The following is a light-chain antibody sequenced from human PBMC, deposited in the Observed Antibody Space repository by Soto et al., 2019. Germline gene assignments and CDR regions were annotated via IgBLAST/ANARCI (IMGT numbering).Light chain of an antibody. CDR2: EVS. V-gene: IGLV2-23*02. CDR3: CSYAGSSTVV. CDR1: SSDVGSYNL. J-gene: IGLJ2*01. Sequence: QSALTQPASVSGSPGQSITISCTGTSSDVGSYNLVSWYQQHPGKAPKLMIYEVSKRPSGVSNRFSGSKSGKTTSLTISGLQAEDEADYYCCSYAGSSTVVLGGGTKLTVL.